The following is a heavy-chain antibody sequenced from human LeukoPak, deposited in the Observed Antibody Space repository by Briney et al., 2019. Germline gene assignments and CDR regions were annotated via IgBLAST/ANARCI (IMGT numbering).Heavy chain of an antibody. CDR1: GGSISGYH. CDR3: AGARGSGGREFDY. D-gene: IGHD3-10*01. V-gene: IGHV4-59*01. J-gene: IGHJ4*02. Sequence: NPSETLSLTCNVSGGSISGYHWSWIRQPPGKGLEWLGYIYYSGSSNYNPSLKSRVTMSADTSKNQFSLKLSSVTAADTAVYYCAGARGSGGREFDYWGQGTLVTVSS. CDR2: IYYSGSS.